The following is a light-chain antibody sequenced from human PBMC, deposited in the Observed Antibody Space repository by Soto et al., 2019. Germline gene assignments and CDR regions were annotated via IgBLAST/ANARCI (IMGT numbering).Light chain of an antibody. V-gene: IGLV1-51*01. CDR2: DND. CDR1: SXNIGNNG. Sequence: QSVLTQSPSVSAAPGQKVTISCSGSSXNIGNNGVSWYQQLPGTAPKLLIYDNDKRPSGIPDRFSGSKSGTSATLGITGLQTGDEADYYCGTWDSSLTASYVFGTGTSSPS. CDR3: GTWDSSLTASYV. J-gene: IGLJ1*01.